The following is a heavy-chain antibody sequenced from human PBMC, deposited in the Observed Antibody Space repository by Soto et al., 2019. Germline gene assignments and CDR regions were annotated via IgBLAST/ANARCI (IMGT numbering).Heavy chain of an antibody. V-gene: IGHV5-51*01. CDR1: GYNFATYW. Sequence: PGESLKISCQGSGYNFATYWIVWVRQMPGKGLEWMGIIYPGDSDTIYSPSFQGQVTISADKSISTAYLHWSSLKPSDTAMYYCARKGPMPGNVYFDQWGQGTLVTVSS. J-gene: IGHJ4*02. CDR3: ARKGPMPGNVYFDQ. CDR2: IYPGDSDT. D-gene: IGHD1-26*01.